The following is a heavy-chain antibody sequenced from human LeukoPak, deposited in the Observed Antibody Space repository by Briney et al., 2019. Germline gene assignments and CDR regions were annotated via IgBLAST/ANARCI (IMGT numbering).Heavy chain of an antibody. CDR3: AKDCSSTSCYYFDY. V-gene: IGHV3-23*01. CDR1: GFTFSSYA. D-gene: IGHD2-2*01. CDR2: ISVSGGST. J-gene: IGHJ4*02. Sequence: GGSLRLSCAASGFTFSSYAMSWVRQAPGEGLEWVSAISVSGGSTYYADSMKGRFTISRDNSKNTLSLRMNSLRSEDTAVYYCAKDCSSTSCYYFDYWGQGTLVTVSS.